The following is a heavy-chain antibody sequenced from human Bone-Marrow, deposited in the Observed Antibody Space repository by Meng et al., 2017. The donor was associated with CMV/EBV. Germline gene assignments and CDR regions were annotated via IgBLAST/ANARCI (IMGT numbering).Heavy chain of an antibody. CDR1: GYTVTDYY. J-gene: IGHJ4*02. V-gene: IGHV1-2*06. CDR2: INPNADT. CDR3: ARSSGWSRFDY. D-gene: IGHD6-19*01. Sequence: QVQLVQSGDEVKKPAASVKVSCKASGYTVTDYYIHWVRQAPGQWLEWMGRINPNADTNYAQNFQGRVTMTRDMSINTVYMELSRLTSDDTAVYYCARSSGWSRFDYWGLGTLVTVSS.